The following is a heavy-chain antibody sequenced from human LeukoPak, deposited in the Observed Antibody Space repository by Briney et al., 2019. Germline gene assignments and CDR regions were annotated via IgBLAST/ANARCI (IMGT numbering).Heavy chain of an antibody. CDR2: INHSGST. J-gene: IGHJ4*02. V-gene: IGHV4-34*01. D-gene: IGHD6-13*01. Sequence: SETLSLTCAVYGGSFSGYYWSWIRQPPGKGLEWIGEINHSGSTNYNPSLKSRVTISVDTSKNQFSLKLSSVTAADTAVYYCAKSPPNKAAAGLFDYWGQGTLVTVSS. CDR3: AKSPPNKAAAGLFDY. CDR1: GGSFSGYY.